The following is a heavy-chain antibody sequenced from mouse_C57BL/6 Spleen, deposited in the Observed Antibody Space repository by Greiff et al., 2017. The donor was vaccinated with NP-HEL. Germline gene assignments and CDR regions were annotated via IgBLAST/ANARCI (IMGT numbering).Heavy chain of an antibody. V-gene: IGHV1-72*01. CDR1: GYTFTGYW. CDR3: AIPTMVTTGFAY. CDR2: IDPNSGGT. Sequence: VQLQQSGAELMKPGASVKLSCKATGYTFTGYWMHWVKQRPGRGLEWIGRIDPNSGGTKYNEKFKSKATLTVDKPSSTAYMQLSSLTSEDSAVYYCAIPTMVTTGFAYWGQGTLVTVSA. J-gene: IGHJ3*01. D-gene: IGHD2-10*01.